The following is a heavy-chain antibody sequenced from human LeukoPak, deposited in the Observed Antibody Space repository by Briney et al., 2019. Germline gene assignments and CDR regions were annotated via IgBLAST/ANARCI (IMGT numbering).Heavy chain of an antibody. V-gene: IGHV4-34*01. CDR1: GGSFSGYY. CDR3: ARGDYDSSGYYDGLDY. CDR2: INHSGST. D-gene: IGHD3-22*01. Sequence: SETLSLTCAVYGGSFSGYYWSWIRQPPGKGLEWIGEINHSGSTNYNPSLKSRVTISVDTSKNQFSLKLSSVTAADTAVYYCARGDYDSSGYYDGLDYWGQGTLVTASS. J-gene: IGHJ4*02.